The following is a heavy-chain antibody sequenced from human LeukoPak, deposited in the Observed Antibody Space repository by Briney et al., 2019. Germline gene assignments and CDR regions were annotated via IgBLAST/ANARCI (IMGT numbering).Heavy chain of an antibody. J-gene: IGHJ3*02. Sequence: GASVKVSCKVSGYTLTELSMHWVRQAPGKGLEWMGGFDPEDGETIYAQKFQGRVTMTRDTSTSTVYMELSSLRSEDTAVYYCAREGNSHAPLPSMDSSGYYSFAFDIWGQGTMVTVSS. V-gene: IGHV1-24*01. CDR2: FDPEDGET. D-gene: IGHD3-22*01. CDR3: AREGNSHAPLPSMDSSGYYSFAFDI. CDR1: GYTLTELS.